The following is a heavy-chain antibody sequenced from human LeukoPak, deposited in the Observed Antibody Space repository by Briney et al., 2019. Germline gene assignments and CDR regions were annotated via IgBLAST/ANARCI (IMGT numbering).Heavy chain of an antibody. V-gene: IGHV4-30-2*01. Sequence: KPSETLSLTCAVSGGSISSGGYSWSWLRQPPGKGLEWIGYIYHSGSTYYNPSLKSRVTISVDRSKNQFSLKLSSVTAADTAVYYCARGTGGDSYGPWLDYWGQGTLVTVSS. D-gene: IGHD5-18*01. CDR2: IYHSGST. CDR3: ARGTGGDSYGPWLDY. CDR1: GGSISSGGYS. J-gene: IGHJ4*02.